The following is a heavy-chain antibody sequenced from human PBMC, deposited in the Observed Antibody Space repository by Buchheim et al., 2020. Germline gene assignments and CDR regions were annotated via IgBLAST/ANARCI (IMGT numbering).Heavy chain of an antibody. Sequence: QVQLQESGPRLVKTSETLSLTCTVSGGSVTSGGSVTSGSHYWSWIRQSPGKGLEWIGYLYYSGTTNYNPSLKSRATISVDTSKNQFSLKLRSVTAADTAVYYCAREVIMLTRFDPWGQGNL. V-gene: IGHV4-61*01. CDR3: AREVIMLTRFDP. CDR1: GGSVTSGGSVTSGSHY. CDR2: LYYSGTT. J-gene: IGHJ5*02. D-gene: IGHD3-10*01.